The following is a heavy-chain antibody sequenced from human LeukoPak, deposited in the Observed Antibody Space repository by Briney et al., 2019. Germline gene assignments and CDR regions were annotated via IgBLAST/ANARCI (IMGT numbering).Heavy chain of an antibody. Sequence: GGSLRLSCAASGFTFSSYAMSWVRQAPGKGLEWVSAISGSGGNTYYADSVKGRFTISRDNSKNTLYLQMNSLRAEDTAVYYCAKDSRDGYNYFDYWGQGTLVTVSS. V-gene: IGHV3-23*01. CDR1: GFTFSSYA. CDR3: AKDSRDGYNYFDY. CDR2: ISGSGGNT. D-gene: IGHD5-24*01. J-gene: IGHJ4*02.